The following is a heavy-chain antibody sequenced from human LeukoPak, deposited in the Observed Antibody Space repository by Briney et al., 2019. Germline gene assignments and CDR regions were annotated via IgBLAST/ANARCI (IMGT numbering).Heavy chain of an antibody. Sequence: SETLSLTCTVSGASISSHYWSWIRQPPGKGLEWIGYISYSGSINYNPSLRSRVTISVDTSKNQFSLKLSSVTAADTAVYYCARGIPSGSYKYYFDYWGQGALVTVSS. J-gene: IGHJ4*02. V-gene: IGHV4-59*11. CDR1: GASISSHY. CDR3: ARGIPSGSYKYYFDY. D-gene: IGHD1-26*01. CDR2: ISYSGSI.